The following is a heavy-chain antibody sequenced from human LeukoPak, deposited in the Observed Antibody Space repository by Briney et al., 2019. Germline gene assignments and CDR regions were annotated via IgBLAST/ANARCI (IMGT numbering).Heavy chain of an antibody. V-gene: IGHV3-74*01. Sequence: GGSLRLSCAASGFTFSNYMMHWVRHAPGKGLVWVSRIKSDGITITYADSVKGRFTISRDNAKNTLYLQMNSLRAEDTAVYYCLRDLNWSLDQWGQGTLVTVSS. J-gene: IGHJ4*02. CDR1: GFTFSNYM. CDR3: LRDLNWSLDQ. D-gene: IGHD1-20*01. CDR2: IKSDGITI.